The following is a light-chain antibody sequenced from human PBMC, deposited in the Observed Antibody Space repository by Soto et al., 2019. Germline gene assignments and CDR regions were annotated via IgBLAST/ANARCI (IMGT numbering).Light chain of an antibody. CDR1: SSNIGSNY. V-gene: IGLV1-47*01. J-gene: IGLJ3*02. CDR2: RNN. Sequence: QSVLTQPPSASGTPGQRVTISCSGSSSNIGSNYVYWYQQLPGTAPKLLIYRNNQRPSGVPDRFSGYKSGTSASLAIGGLRSEDEADYYCAAWDDSLRVFGGGTKLTVL. CDR3: AAWDDSLRV.